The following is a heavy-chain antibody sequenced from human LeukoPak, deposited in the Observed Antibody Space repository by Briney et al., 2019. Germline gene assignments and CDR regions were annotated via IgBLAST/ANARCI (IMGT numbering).Heavy chain of an antibody. J-gene: IGHJ4*02. CDR2: IYYSGST. CDR1: GGSISSSSYY. Sequence: SETLSLTCTVSGGSISSSSYYWGWLRQPPGKGLEWIGSIYYSGSTYYNPSLKSRVTISVDTSKNQFSLKLSSVTAADTAVYYCARRSLVAATDYWGQGTLVTVSS. CDR3: ARRSLVAATDY. V-gene: IGHV4-39*01. D-gene: IGHD2-15*01.